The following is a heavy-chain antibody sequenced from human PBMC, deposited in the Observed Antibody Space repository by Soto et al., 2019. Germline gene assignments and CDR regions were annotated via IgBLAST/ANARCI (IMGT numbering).Heavy chain of an antibody. CDR3: ARDHSGGGGFDY. J-gene: IGHJ4*02. V-gene: IGHV3-53*02. Sequence: EVQLVETGGGLIQPGGSLRLSCAASGFTVSSNYMSWVRQAPGKGLEWVSVIYSGGSTYYADSVKGRFTISRDNSKNTLERQMNSLRAEDTAVYYGARDHSGGGGFDYWGQGTLVTVSS. D-gene: IGHD5-12*01. CDR1: GFTVSSNY. CDR2: IYSGGST.